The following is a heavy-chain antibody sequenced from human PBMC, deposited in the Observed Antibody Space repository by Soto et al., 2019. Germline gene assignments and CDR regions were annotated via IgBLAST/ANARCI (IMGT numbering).Heavy chain of an antibody. J-gene: IGHJ6*02. Sequence: QVQLQQWGAGLLKPSETLSLNCAVYGGSFYWTWIRQPPGKRLEWIGEIRHSGSTNYNPPLKSRVSISIDRSKLQVSLTVYSVTAADTAVYYCARGGGDYDYAVDVWGQGTTVTVSS. CDR3: ARGGGDYDYAVDV. D-gene: IGHD4-17*01. CDR2: IRHSGST. V-gene: IGHV4-34*01. CDR1: GGSFY.